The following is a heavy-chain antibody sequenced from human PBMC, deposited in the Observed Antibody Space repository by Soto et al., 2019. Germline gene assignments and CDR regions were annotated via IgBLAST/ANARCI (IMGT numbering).Heavy chain of an antibody. CDR2: IYYSGST. CDR1: GGSVSSGSYY. J-gene: IGHJ6*02. V-gene: IGHV4-61*01. D-gene: IGHD2-2*01. Sequence: KPSETLSLTCTVSGGSVSSGSYYWSWIRQPPGKGLEWIGYIYYSGSTNYNPSLKSRVTISVDTSKNQFSLKLSSVTAADTAVYYCARGGDIVVVPAALGDYYYYYGMDVWGQGTTVTVSS. CDR3: ARGGDIVVVPAALGDYYYYYGMDV.